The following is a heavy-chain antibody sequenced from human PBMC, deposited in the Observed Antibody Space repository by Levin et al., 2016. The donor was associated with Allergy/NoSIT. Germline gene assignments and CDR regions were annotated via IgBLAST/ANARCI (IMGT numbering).Heavy chain of an antibody. V-gene: IGHV3-11*05. CDR1: GFTFRDYS. CDR3: AKGSFRLVSTTPEDS. J-gene: IGHJ5*01. CDR2: IFPRTGYT. D-gene: IGHD5/OR15-5a*01. Sequence: GESLKISCASSGFTFRDYSMTWVRQAPGRGLEWISDIFPRTGYTKYADSVKGRFTVSRDNDKESVYLLMNSLRAEDTAVYYCAKGSFRLVSTTPEDSWGQGTLVTVSS.